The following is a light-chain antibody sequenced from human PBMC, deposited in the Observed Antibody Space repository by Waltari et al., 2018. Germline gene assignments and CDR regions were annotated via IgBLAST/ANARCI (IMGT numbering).Light chain of an antibody. CDR2: DAS. V-gene: IGKV1-12*01. CDR1: QDISRW. CDR3: QQYNRFSP. Sequence: DIQMTQSPPSVSASVGDRVIITCRASQDISRWLGWYQQKPGKAPKVLIYDASTLQSGVPSRFSGSGSGTEFTLTIDSLQPDDFATYYCQQYNRFSPFGQGTNVEVK. J-gene: IGKJ1*01.